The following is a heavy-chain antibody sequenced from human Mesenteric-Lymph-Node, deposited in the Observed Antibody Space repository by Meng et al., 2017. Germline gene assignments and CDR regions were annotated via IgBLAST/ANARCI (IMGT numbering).Heavy chain of an antibody. CDR1: GYTFTSYA. CDR2: INAGNGNT. Sequence: ASVKVSCKASGYTFTSYAMHWVRQAPGQRLEWMGWINAGNGNTKYSQKFQGRVTITRDTSASTAYMELSSLRSEDTAVYYCARVSSQYCSSTSCYQRPYYYYGMDVWGQGTTVTVSS. J-gene: IGHJ6*02. V-gene: IGHV1-3*01. CDR3: ARVSSQYCSSTSCYQRPYYYYGMDV. D-gene: IGHD2-2*01.